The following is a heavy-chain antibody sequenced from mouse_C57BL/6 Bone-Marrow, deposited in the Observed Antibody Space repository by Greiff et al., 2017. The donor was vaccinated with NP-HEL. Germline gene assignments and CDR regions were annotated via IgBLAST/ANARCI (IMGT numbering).Heavy chain of an antibody. Sequence: VKLQESGPGLVQPSQSLSITCTVSGFSLTSYGVHWVRQSPGKGLEWLGVIWSGGSTDYNAAFISRLSISKDNSKSQVFFKMNSLQADDTAIYYCAREKISGYLFAYWGQGTLVTVSA. J-gene: IGHJ3*01. CDR1: GFSLTSYG. CDR3: AREKISGYLFAY. D-gene: IGHD3-2*02. V-gene: IGHV2-2*01. CDR2: IWSGGST.